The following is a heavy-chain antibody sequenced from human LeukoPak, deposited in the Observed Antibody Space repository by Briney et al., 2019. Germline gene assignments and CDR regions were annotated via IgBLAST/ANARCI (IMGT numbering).Heavy chain of an antibody. CDR3: AKLRYSSSWYVEDY. J-gene: IGHJ4*02. Sequence: GGSLRLSCAASGFTVSSYAMSWVGQAAGKGLEGVSATSGSGGSTYYADSVKGRFTISRDNSKNTLYLQMNSLRAEDTAVYYCAKLRYSSSWYVEDYWGQGTLVTVSS. CDR1: GFTVSSYA. V-gene: IGHV3-23*01. D-gene: IGHD6-13*01. CDR2: TSGSGGST.